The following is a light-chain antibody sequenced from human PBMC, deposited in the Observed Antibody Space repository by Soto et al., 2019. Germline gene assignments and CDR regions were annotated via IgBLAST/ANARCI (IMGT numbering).Light chain of an antibody. V-gene: IGKV3-15*01. CDR1: QSVSSD. Sequence: EIVITQSPATLSVSPGERPTLSCRASQSVSSDLAWYHQKPGQAPRLLIYGASTRDTGIPARFSGSGSGTECTLTINSLQSEDFAVYYCQQYNNWPRTFGQGTKVDIK. CDR3: QQYNNWPRT. CDR2: GAS. J-gene: IGKJ1*01.